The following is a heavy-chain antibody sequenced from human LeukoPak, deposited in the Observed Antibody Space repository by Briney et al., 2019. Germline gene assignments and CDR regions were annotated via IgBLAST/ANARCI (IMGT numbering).Heavy chain of an antibody. CDR2: ISWNSGSI. Sequence: GRSLRLSCVASGFNFDDYAMHWVRQAPGKGLEWGSGISWNSGSIGYADSVKGRFTISRDNAKHSLYLQMNSLRAEDTALYYCAKDRPVSYGMDVWGQGTTVTVSS. J-gene: IGHJ6*02. V-gene: IGHV3-9*01. CDR1: GFNFDDYA. CDR3: AKDRPVSYGMDV.